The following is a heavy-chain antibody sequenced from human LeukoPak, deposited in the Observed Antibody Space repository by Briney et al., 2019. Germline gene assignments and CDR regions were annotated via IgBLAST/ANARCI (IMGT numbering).Heavy chain of an antibody. D-gene: IGHD4-17*01. CDR3: TLRGDYGDYVPDFDY. J-gene: IGHJ4*02. Sequence: KPSETLSLTCAVYGSSFSGYYWSWIRQPPGKGLEWIGEVNHRGSTKYNPFLKGRVTISVDTSRTQFSLKLNSVTAADMAVYYCTLRGDYGDYVPDFDYWGQGTLVTVSS. CDR2: VNHRGST. V-gene: IGHV4-34*01. CDR1: GSSFSGYY.